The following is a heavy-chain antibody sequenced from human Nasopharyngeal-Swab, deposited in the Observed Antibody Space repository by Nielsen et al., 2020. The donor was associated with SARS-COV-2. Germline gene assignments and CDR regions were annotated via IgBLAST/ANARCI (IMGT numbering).Heavy chain of an antibody. J-gene: IGHJ4*02. Sequence: GESLKISCAASGFTFSSYEMNWVRQAPGKGLEWVSYISSSGSTIYYADSVKGRFTISRDNAKNSLYLQMNSLRAEDTAVYYCARGGTGVLWFGELLVHWGQGTLVTVPS. CDR3: ARGGTGVLWFGELLVH. CDR2: ISSSGSTI. D-gene: IGHD3-10*01. CDR1: GFTFSSYE. V-gene: IGHV3-48*03.